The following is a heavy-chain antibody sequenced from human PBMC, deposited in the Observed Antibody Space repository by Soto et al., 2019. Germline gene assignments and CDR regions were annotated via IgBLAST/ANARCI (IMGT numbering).Heavy chain of an antibody. J-gene: IGHJ4*02. CDR2: IWYDGSNK. CDR3: ARDFGQWLGLFDY. D-gene: IGHD6-19*01. Sequence: PGGSLRLSCAASGFTFSSYGMHWVRQAPGKGLEWVAVIWYDGSNKYYADSVKGRFTISRDNSKNTLYLQMNSLRAEDTAVYYCARDFGQWLGLFDYWGQGTLVTVSS. CDR1: GFTFSSYG. V-gene: IGHV3-33*01.